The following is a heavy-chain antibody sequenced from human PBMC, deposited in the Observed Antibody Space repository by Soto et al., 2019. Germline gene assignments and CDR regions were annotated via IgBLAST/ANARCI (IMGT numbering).Heavy chain of an antibody. Sequence: ASVKVSCKASGYTFTGYYMHWVRQAPGQGLEWMGWINPNSGGTNYAQKFQGWVTMTRDTSISTAYMELSRLRSDDTAVYYCARGETQQPCAHNWFDPWGQGTLVTVSS. V-gene: IGHV1-2*04. J-gene: IGHJ5*02. CDR3: ARGETQQPCAHNWFDP. D-gene: IGHD6-13*01. CDR1: GYTFTGYY. CDR2: INPNSGGT.